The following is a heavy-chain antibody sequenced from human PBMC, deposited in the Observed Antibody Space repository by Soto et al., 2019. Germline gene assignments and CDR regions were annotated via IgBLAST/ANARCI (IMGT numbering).Heavy chain of an antibody. D-gene: IGHD2-15*01. V-gene: IGHV1-8*01. Sequence: GASVKVSCKAFGYTFTSYDINWVRQATGQGLEWMGWMNPNSGNTGYAQKFQGRVTMTRNTSISTAYMELSSLRSEDTAVYYCARGAGYCSGGSCPRFDYWGQGTLVTVSS. CDR2: MNPNSGNT. CDR1: GYTFTSYD. J-gene: IGHJ4*02. CDR3: ARGAGYCSGGSCPRFDY.